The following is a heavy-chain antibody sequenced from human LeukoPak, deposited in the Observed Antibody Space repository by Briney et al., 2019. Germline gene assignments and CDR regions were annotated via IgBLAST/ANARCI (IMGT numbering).Heavy chain of an antibody. V-gene: IGHV3-33*08. J-gene: IGHJ4*02. CDR2: IWFDGSNK. CDR3: ASSAGALIDC. CDR1: GFTFSSYG. Sequence: PGGSLRLSCAASGFTFSSYGMTWVRQAPGKGLEWVAVIWFDGSNKFYADSVKGRFTISRDNSKNTPYLQMNSLRAEDTAVYYCASSAGALIDCWGQGTLVIVSS. D-gene: IGHD6-19*01.